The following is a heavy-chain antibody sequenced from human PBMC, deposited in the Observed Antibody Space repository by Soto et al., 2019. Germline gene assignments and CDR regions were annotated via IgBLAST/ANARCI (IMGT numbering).Heavy chain of an antibody. CDR1: GGSISSSSYY. J-gene: IGHJ4*02. CDR3: ARSGYYDILTGYYPQFDF. D-gene: IGHD3-9*01. CDR2: IYYSWST. Sequence: SETLCLTCTVSGGSISSSSYYWGWIRQPPGKGLEWIGSIYYSWSTYYNPSLKSRVTISVDTSKNQFSPKLSSVTAADTAVYYCARSGYYDILTGYYPQFDFWGQGTMVTVSS. V-gene: IGHV4-39*01.